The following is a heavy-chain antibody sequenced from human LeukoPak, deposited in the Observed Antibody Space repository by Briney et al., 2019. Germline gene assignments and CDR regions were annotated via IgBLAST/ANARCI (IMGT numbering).Heavy chain of an antibody. J-gene: IGHJ4*02. CDR2: INHSGST. V-gene: IGHV4-34*01. Sequence: PSETLSLTCAVYGGSFSGYYWSWIRQPPGKGLEWIGEINHSGSTNYNPSLKSRVTISVDTSRNSFSLELSSVTAADTAVYYCARVGYCGGDCYPFDYWGQGTLTTISS. CDR1: GGSFSGYY. D-gene: IGHD2-21*02. CDR3: ARVGYCGGDCYPFDY.